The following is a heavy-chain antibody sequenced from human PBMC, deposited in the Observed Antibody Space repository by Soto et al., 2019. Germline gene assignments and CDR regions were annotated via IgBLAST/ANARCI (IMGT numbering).Heavy chain of an antibody. D-gene: IGHD1-7*01. CDR2: VHYSGST. Sequence: PPGKGLEWIGYVHYSGSTNYNPSLKSRVTIAVDTSKNQFSLKLSSVTAADTAVYYCASFYWNYEYQFSYWGQGTLFPGSS. CDR3: ASFYWNYEYQFSY. V-gene: IGHV4-59*08. J-gene: IGHJ4*02.